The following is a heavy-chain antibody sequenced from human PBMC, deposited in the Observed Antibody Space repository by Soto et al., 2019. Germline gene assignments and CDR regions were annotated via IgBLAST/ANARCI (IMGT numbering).Heavy chain of an antibody. D-gene: IGHD3-10*01. V-gene: IGHV3-30-3*01. Sequence: PGGSLRLSCEGSGFTFSRHALHWVRQAPGKGLEWVAVVSKDGSVKYWIESVKGRFTLSRDNSKNTVYLEMNSPRPEDTGVYYCVRSRSGAVADSFDLWGQGTLVTVSS. CDR3: VRSRSGAVADSFDL. CDR1: GFTFSRHA. CDR2: VSKDGSVK. J-gene: IGHJ4*02.